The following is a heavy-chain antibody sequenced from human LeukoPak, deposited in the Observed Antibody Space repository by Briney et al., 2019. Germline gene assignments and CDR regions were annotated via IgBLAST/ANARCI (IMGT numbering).Heavy chain of an antibody. CDR1: GFTFNNYI. V-gene: IGHV3-30*03. D-gene: IGHD2-2*01. CDR2: ISYDGSNK. J-gene: IGHJ3*02. CDR3: ARVYGSTWYPDAFDI. Sequence: GGSLRLSCAASGFTFNNYIIHWVRQAPGKGLEWVAVISYDGSNKYYADSVKGRFTISRDNSKNTLYLQMNSLRAEDTAIYYCARVYGSTWYPDAFDIWGQGTMVTVSS.